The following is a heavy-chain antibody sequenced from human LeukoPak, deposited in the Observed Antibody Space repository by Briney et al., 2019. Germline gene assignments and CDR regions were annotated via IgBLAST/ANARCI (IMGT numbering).Heavy chain of an antibody. CDR3: ARDGVAGGFDY. Sequence: SETLSLTCAVSGASISSSYWWSWVRQPPGKGLEWIGEIHHSGSTKYNPSLKSRVTISVDKSKNQFSLKLSSVTAADTAVYYCARDGVAGGFDYWGQGTLVTVSS. D-gene: IGHD6-19*01. CDR2: IHHSGST. J-gene: IGHJ4*02. V-gene: IGHV4-4*02. CDR1: GASISSSYW.